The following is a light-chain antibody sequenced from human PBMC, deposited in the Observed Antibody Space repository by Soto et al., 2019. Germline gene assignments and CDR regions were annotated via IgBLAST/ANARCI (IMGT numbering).Light chain of an antibody. CDR1: QDIKNY. CDR3: LHHYSYPLT. Sequence: DIQMTQSPSSLSASVGDRVTITCQASQDIKNYLNWYQQKSGKAPKLLIYDASDLETGVPSRFSGSGSGTDFTFTINSLQPEDFATYYCLHHYSYPLTFGGGTKVDIK. V-gene: IGKV1-33*01. J-gene: IGKJ4*01. CDR2: DAS.